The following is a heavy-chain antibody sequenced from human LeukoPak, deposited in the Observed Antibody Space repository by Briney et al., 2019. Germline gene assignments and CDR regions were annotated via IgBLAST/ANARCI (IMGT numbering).Heavy chain of an antibody. CDR2: IFYSGST. Sequence: SETLSLTCTVSGGSISTSNYYWGWLRQPPGKGLEWIGNIFYSGSTYYSPPLRSRVTISLDTSRNQFPLKLNSRTAADTAVYYWAKSNGYGLVDIGGQGTMVTVSS. CDR1: GGSISTSNYY. D-gene: IGHD3-10*01. V-gene: IGHV4-39*06. J-gene: IGHJ3*02. CDR3: AKSNGYGLVDI.